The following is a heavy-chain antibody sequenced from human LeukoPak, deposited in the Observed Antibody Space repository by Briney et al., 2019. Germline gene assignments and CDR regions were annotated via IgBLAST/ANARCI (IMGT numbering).Heavy chain of an antibody. CDR2: ISSSSRSK. J-gene: IGHJ4*02. V-gene: IGHV3-21*04. CDR1: GFTFSSYG. CDR3: AKDPDCTSGVCYTFFDY. Sequence: GGSLRLSCAASGFTFSSYGMHWVRQAPGKGLEWVSSISSSSRSKYYADSVKGRFTISRDNAKNSLYLQMNSLRAEDTAVYYCAKDPDCTSGVCYTFFDYWGQGTLVTVSS. D-gene: IGHD2-8*01.